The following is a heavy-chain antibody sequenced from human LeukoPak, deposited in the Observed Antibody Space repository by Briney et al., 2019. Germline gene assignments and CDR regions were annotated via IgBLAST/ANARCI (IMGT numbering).Heavy chain of an antibody. Sequence: SETLSLTCTVSGGSISSYYWGGIRQPPGKGLEWSGSIYHSGSTYYNPSLKSRVTISVDTSKNQFSLKLSSVTAADTAVYYCARRVNYYDSSGYLDWGQGTLVTVSS. CDR1: GGSISSYY. CDR3: ARRVNYYDSSGYLD. V-gene: IGHV4-39*07. CDR2: IYHSGST. J-gene: IGHJ4*02. D-gene: IGHD3-22*01.